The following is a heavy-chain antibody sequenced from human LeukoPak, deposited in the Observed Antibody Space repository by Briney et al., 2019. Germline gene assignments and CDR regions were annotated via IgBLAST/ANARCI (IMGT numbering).Heavy chain of an antibody. D-gene: IGHD4-17*01. V-gene: IGHV4-34*01. CDR1: GGSFSGYY. CDR2: INHSGST. Sequence: SETLSLTCAVYGGSFSGYYWSWIRQPPGKGLEWIGEINHSGSTDYKPSLKSRVTISVDTSKNQFSLKLSSVTAADTAVYYCAREYGDLDYWGRGTLVTVSS. J-gene: IGHJ4*02. CDR3: AREYGDLDY.